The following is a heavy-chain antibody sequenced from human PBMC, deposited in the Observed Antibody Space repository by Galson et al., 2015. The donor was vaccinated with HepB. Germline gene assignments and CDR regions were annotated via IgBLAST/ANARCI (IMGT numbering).Heavy chain of an antibody. CDR1: GFTFSNYA. CDR2: IHSNAGSA. J-gene: IGHJ4*02. V-gene: IGHV3-23*01. CDR3: AKERPTAGLVVGPTDY. D-gene: IGHD2-15*01. Sequence: SLRLSCAASGFTFSNYAMSWVRQAPGKGLEWVSAIHSNAGSAYHADSVKGRYTVSRDNSKSTLFLQMNSLRAEDTAVYYCAKERPTAGLVVGPTDYWGQGTLVTVSS.